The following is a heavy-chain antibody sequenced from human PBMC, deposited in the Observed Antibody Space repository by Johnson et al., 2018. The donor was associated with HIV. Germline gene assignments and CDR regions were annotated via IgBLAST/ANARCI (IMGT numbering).Heavy chain of an antibody. CDR3: AGDMGTHAFDI. CDR2: INWNGGST. D-gene: IGHD2-15*01. V-gene: IGHV3-20*04. Sequence: VQLVESGGGVVRPGGSLRLSCEVSGFTFDDYGMSWVRQAPGKGLEWVSNINWNGGSTGNADSVKGRFTISRDNAKNSLYLQMNSLRAEDTAVYYCAGDMGTHAFDIWGQGTMVTVSS. J-gene: IGHJ3*02. CDR1: GFTFDDYG.